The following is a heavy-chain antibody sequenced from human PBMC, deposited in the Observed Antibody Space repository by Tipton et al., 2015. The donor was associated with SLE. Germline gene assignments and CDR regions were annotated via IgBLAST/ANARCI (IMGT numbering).Heavy chain of an antibody. Sequence: TLSLTCAVYGGSLSDYYWSWIRQPPGKGLEWIGEINENGRDTYNPSLKSRVTISVDTSKKQLSLKLRSVTAADTAVYYCARHYDCTGFGRDTWFDPWGQGTLVTFSS. CDR3: ARHYDCTGFGRDTWFDP. CDR1: GGSLSDYY. V-gene: IGHV4-34*01. D-gene: IGHD3-22*01. CDR2: INENGRD. J-gene: IGHJ5*02.